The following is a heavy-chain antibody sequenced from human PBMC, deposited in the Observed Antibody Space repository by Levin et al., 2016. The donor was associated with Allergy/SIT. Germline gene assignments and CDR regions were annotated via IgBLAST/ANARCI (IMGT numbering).Heavy chain of an antibody. CDR1: GDSISSSSFY. CDR2: IYYRGNT. Sequence: GSLRLSCTVSGDSISSSSFYWGWIRQSPGKGLQWIGSIYYRGNTYYNPSLKSRVTISVDTSKNHLSLNLSSVTAADTAVYHCVSFPLDLLIIPPASAFFWGQGTLVTVSS. D-gene: IGHD2-2*03. V-gene: IGHV4-39*02. CDR3: VSFPLDLLIIPPASAFF. J-gene: IGHJ4*02.